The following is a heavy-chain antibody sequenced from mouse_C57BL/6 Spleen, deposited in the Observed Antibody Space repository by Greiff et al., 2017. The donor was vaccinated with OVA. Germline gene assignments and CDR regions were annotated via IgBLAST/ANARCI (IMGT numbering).Heavy chain of an antibody. Sequence: EVQLVESGPELVKPGASVKISCKASGYSFTDYNMNWVKQSNGKSLEWIGVINPNYGTTSYNQKFKGKATLTVDQSSSTAYMQLNSLTSEDSAVYYCARGDYGSSHWYFDVWGTGTTVTVSS. D-gene: IGHD1-1*01. CDR2: INPNYGTT. CDR1: GYSFTDYN. CDR3: ARGDYGSSHWYFDV. V-gene: IGHV1-39*01. J-gene: IGHJ1*03.